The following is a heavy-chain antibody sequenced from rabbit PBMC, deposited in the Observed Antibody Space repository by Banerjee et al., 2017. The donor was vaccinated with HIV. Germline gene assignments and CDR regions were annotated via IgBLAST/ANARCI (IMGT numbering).Heavy chain of an antibody. V-gene: IGHV1S45*01. D-gene: IGHD4-1*01. J-gene: IGHJ4*01. CDR3: ARDLAGVIGWNFNF. CDR1: GFSFSNGYV. CDR2: INTGSSGTT. Sequence: QEQLEESGGDLVKPEGSLTLTCTAFGFSFSNGYVMCWVRQAPGKGLEWIACINTGSSGTTSYASWAKGRFTISKTSSTTVTLQMTSLTAADTATYFCARDLAGVIGWNFNFWGPGTLVTVS.